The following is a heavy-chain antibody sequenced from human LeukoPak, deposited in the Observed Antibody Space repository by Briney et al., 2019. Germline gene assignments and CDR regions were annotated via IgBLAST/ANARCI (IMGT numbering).Heavy chain of an antibody. V-gene: IGHV1-2*02. CDR2: INPNRGGT. Sequence: ASVKVSCKASGYTFTGYYMHWVRQAPGQGLEWMGWINPNRGGTNYAQKFQGRVTMTRDTSISTAYMELSRLRSDDTAVYYCTSTTTYSSGWYQYYFDYWGQGTLVTVSS. CDR3: TSTTTYSSGWYQYYFDY. D-gene: IGHD6-19*01. J-gene: IGHJ4*02. CDR1: GYTFTGYY.